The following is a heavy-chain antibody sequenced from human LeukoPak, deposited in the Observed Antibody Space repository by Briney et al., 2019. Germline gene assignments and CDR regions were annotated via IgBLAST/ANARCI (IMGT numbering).Heavy chain of an antibody. Sequence: SGGSLRLSCAASGFTFSSYGMHWVRQAPGKGLEWVAVIWYDGSNKYYADSVKGRFTISRDNSKNTLYLQMNSLRAEDTAVYYCARDYHDSLRYYYYGMDVWGQGTTVTVSS. CDR1: GFTFSSYG. CDR3: ARDYHDSLRYYYYGMDV. CDR2: IWYDGSNK. D-gene: IGHD3-22*01. J-gene: IGHJ6*02. V-gene: IGHV3-33*01.